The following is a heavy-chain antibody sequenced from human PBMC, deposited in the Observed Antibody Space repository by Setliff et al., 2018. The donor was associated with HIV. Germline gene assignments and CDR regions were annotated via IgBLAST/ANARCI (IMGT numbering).Heavy chain of an antibody. Sequence: ASVKVSCKASGGTFSSYAISRVRQAPGQGLEWMGGIIPIFGTANYAQKFQGRVTITADESTSTAYMELSSLRSEDTAVYYCARKMLDVPFDIWGQGTMVTVSS. CDR1: GGTFSSYA. D-gene: IGHD1-1*01. CDR3: ARKMLDVPFDI. V-gene: IGHV1-69*13. J-gene: IGHJ3*02. CDR2: IIPIFGTA.